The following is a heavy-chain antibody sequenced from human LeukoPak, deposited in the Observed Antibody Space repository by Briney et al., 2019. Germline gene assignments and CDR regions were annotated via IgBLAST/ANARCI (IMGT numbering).Heavy chain of an antibody. J-gene: IGHJ4*02. CDR2: INLSGST. D-gene: IGHD1/OR15-1a*01. CDR3: VSVRQGNRIDY. Sequence: SETLSLTCTVSGGSISSGAYWGWVRQPPGNGLEWIGEINLSGSTNYNPSLKSRATISVDTSKNQFSLKLSSVTAADTAVYYCVSVRQGNRIDYWGQGTLVTVSS. V-gene: IGHV4-34*01. CDR1: GGSISSGAY.